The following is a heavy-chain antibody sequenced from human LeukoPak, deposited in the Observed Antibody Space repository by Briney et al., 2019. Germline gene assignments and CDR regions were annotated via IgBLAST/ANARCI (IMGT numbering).Heavy chain of an antibody. CDR3: ARVPYSSSWYRNWFDP. J-gene: IGHJ5*02. V-gene: IGHV4-39*07. CDR2: IYYSGST. D-gene: IGHD6-13*01. Sequence: SETLSLTCTVSGGSISSSSYYWGWIRQPPGKGLEWIGSIYYSGSTYYNPSLKSRVTISVDTSKNQFSLKLSSVTAADTAVYYCARVPYSSSWYRNWFDPWGQGTLVTVSS. CDR1: GGSISSSSYY.